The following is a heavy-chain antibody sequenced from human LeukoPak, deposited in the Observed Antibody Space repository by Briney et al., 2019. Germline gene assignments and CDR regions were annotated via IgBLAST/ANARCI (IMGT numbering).Heavy chain of an antibody. J-gene: IGHJ4*02. D-gene: IGHD1-1*01. CDR3: ARAKPNWTPPDY. Sequence: PAETLSLTCTVSGGSITSNFWIWIRQPPGKGLEWIGYIFDSGNTRYNLSLKSRATISRDTSKNQFYLRLNSVTAADTAVYYCARAKPNWTPPDYWGQGTLVTISS. CDR2: IFDSGNT. V-gene: IGHV4-59*08. CDR1: GGSITSNF.